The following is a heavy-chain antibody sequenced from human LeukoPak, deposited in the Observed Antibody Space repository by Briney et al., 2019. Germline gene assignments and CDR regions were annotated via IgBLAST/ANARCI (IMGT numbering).Heavy chain of an antibody. J-gene: IGHJ4*02. CDR3: AKITGTTRRASADY. CDR2: ISGSGDST. Sequence: PGGSLRLSCAPSGSTFSNYAMPWVRQAPGKGLEWVSTISGSGDSTYYTDSVKGRFTISRDNSENTLYLQLNSLRAEDTAVYYCAKITGTTRRASADYWGQGTLVTVSS. D-gene: IGHD1-7*01. V-gene: IGHV3-23*01. CDR1: GSTFSNYA.